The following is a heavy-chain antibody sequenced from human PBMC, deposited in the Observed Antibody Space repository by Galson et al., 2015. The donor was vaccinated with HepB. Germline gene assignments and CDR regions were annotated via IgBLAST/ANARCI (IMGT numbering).Heavy chain of an antibody. J-gene: IGHJ3*02. Sequence: SLRLSCAASGFTFSSYGMHWVRQAPGKGLEWVAVIWYDGSNKYYADSVKGRFTISRDNSKNTLYLQMNSLRAEDTAVYYCARSTGTTGAFDIWGQGTMVTVSS. CDR3: ARSTGTTGAFDI. D-gene: IGHD1-1*01. CDR1: GFTFSSYG. V-gene: IGHV3-33*08. CDR2: IWYDGSNK.